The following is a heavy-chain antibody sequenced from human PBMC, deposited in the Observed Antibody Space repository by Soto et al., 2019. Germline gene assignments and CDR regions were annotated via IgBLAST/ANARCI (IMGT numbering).Heavy chain of an antibody. D-gene: IGHD3-10*01. CDR2: IYYNGNT. Sequence: PSETLSLTCSVSGGSVSSGSYYWSWIRQPPGKGLEWIGHIYYNGNTDYNPSLKSRVTISIDTSKNHLSLRLSSVTAADTAAYYCARDIAGWLDPWGQGTLVTVSS. J-gene: IGHJ5*02. V-gene: IGHV4-61*03. CDR1: GGSVSSGSYY. CDR3: ARDIAGWLDP.